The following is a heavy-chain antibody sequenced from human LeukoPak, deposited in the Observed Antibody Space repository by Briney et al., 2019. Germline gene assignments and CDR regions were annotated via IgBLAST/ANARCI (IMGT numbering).Heavy chain of an antibody. D-gene: IGHD6-13*01. CDR3: ARAAARTRIAAAGTFG. CDR2: ISNDGTNK. V-gene: IGHV3-30*03. CDR1: GFTFSNYG. Sequence: GGSLRLSCAASGFTFSNYGMHWVRQAPGKGLEWLAVISNDGTNKNYVDSVKGRFTISRDNSKNTLYLQMNSLRAEDTAVYYCARAAARTRIAAAGTFGWGQGTLVTVSS. J-gene: IGHJ4*02.